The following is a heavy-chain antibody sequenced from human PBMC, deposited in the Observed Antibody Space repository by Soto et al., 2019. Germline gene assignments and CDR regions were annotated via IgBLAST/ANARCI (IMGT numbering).Heavy chain of an antibody. J-gene: IGHJ6*02. V-gene: IGHV3-48*02. D-gene: IGHD3-22*01. CDR3: ARDGRITMIVVVSGMDV. CDR2: ISSSSSTI. Sequence: GWSLRLSCASSGFTFSSYSMNWVRQAPGKGLEWVSYISSSSSTIYYADSVKGRFTISRDNAKNSLYLQMNSLRDEDTAVYYCARDGRITMIVVVSGMDVWGQGTTVTVSS. CDR1: GFTFSSYS.